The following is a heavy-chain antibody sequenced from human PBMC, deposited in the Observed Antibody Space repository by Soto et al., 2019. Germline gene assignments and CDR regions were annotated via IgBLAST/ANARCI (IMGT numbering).Heavy chain of an antibody. Sequence: TLSLTCPVSGDSSSSNGYYWSWIRQHPGKGLEWIGYIYYSGSTYYNPSLKSRVTISLDTSKKQFSLKLSSVTAADTAVYYCESDNRWSNQYYGMDVWGQGTKVTVYS. J-gene: IGHJ6*02. CDR3: ESDNRWSNQYYGMDV. D-gene: IGHD2-15*01. V-gene: IGHV4-31*03. CDR1: GDSSSSNGYY. CDR2: IYYSGST.